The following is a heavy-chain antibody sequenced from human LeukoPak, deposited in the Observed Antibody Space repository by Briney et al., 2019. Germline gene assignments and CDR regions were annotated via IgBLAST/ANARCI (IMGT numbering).Heavy chain of an antibody. CDR3: ARGIRVGATTRHFDY. J-gene: IGHJ4*02. D-gene: IGHD1-26*01. CDR1: GGSISSSSYY. CDR2: IYYSGST. Sequence: SETLSLTCTVSGGSISSSSYYWGWIRQPPGKGLEWIGYIYYSGSTNYNPSLKSRVAISVDTSKNQFSLKLSSVTAADTAVYYCARGIRVGATTRHFDYWGQGTLVTVSS. V-gene: IGHV4-61*05.